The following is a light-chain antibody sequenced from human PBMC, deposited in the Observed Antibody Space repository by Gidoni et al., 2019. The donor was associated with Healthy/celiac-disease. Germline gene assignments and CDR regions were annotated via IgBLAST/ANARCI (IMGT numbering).Light chain of an antibody. CDR3: QQSYSTPYT. J-gene: IGKJ2*01. V-gene: IGKV1-39*01. Sequence: DIQMTQPPSSLSASVGDRVTITCRASQSISSYLNWYQQKPGKAPKLLIYAASSLQSGVPSRFSGSGSGTDFTLTISSLQHEDFATYYCQQSYSTPYTFGQGTKLEIK. CDR2: AAS. CDR1: QSISSY.